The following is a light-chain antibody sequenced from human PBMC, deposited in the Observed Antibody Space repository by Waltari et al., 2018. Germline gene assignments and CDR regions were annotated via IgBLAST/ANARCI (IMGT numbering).Light chain of an antibody. Sequence: QSALTQPASVAGSSGQSITPFCTATSGAIGASSFVSWYQQPPVKAPKLIIFDVNKRPSGISDRFSGSKSGNTASLTISRLQTGDEADYFCSAYTYSSPFAWAFGGGTKVTVL. CDR2: DVN. J-gene: IGLJ3*02. CDR3: SAYTYSSPFAWA. V-gene: IGLV2-14*03. CDR1: SGAIGASSF.